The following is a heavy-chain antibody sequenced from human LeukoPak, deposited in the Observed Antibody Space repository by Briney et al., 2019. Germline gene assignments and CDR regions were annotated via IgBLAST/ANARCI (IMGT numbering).Heavy chain of an antibody. CDR1: GGTFSSYA. CDR2: IIPILTTA. CDR3: AKDWLYASGSQRHHFDY. J-gene: IGHJ4*02. D-gene: IGHD3-10*01. V-gene: IGHV1-69*13. Sequence: ASVKVSCKASGGTFSSYAINWVRQAPGQGLEWTGDIIPILTTANYAQNFQGRVTITADESTSTAYMELSSLRSEDTAVYYCAKDWLYASGSQRHHFDYWGQGTLVTVSS.